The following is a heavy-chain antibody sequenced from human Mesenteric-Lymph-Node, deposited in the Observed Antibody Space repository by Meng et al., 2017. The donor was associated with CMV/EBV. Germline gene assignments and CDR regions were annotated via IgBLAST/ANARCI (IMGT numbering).Heavy chain of an antibody. Sequence: SETLSLTCTVSGGSINSLYWSWIRQPPGKGLEWIGHIFYSGSPTYNPSLKSRVTISVDTSRTQFSLKLSSVTAADTAVYYCARGRLRGYSGGFDYWGQGTLVTVSS. J-gene: IGHJ4*02. D-gene: IGHD5-12*01. CDR3: ARGRLRGYSGGFDY. CDR2: IFYSGSP. CDR1: GGSINSLY. V-gene: IGHV4-59*01.